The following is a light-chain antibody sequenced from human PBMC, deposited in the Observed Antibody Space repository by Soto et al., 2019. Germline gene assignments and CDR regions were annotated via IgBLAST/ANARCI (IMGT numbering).Light chain of an antibody. CDR2: GAS. V-gene: IGKV3-20*01. CDR1: QSVSSSY. Sequence: EIVLTQSPGTLSLSPGERATLSCRASQSVSSSYLAWYQQKPGQAPRLLIYGASTRATGIPDRFSGSGSGQDFDLTISKLEPEDFAVYYCQQYGSSRWTFGQGTKVEFK. J-gene: IGKJ1*01. CDR3: QQYGSSRWT.